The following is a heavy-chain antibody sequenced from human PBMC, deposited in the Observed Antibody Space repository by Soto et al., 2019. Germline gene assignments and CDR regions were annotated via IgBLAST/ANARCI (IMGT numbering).Heavy chain of an antibody. CDR3: ARGRGRHIVVVTATQLLDAFDI. J-gene: IGHJ3*02. V-gene: IGHV1-69*06. CDR1: GGTFSSYA. D-gene: IGHD2-21*02. CDR2: IIPIFGTA. Sequence: ASVKVSCKASGGTFSSYAISWVRQAPGQGLEWMGGIIPIFGTANYAQKFQSRVTITADKSTSTAYMELSSLRSEDTAVYYCARGRGRHIVVVTATQLLDAFDIWGQGTMVTVSS.